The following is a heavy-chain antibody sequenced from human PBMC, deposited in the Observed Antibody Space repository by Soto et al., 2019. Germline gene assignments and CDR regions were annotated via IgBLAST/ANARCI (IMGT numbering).Heavy chain of an antibody. CDR3: AKEMRGWGTFDY. CDR2: IQSGGPT. J-gene: IGHJ4*02. D-gene: IGHD6-19*01. Sequence: PGGSLRLSCAASGFTVSSKYMSWVRQAPGKGLGWVSLIQSGGPTYYADSVKGRFTISRDTSENTLHLQVNSLRAEDTAVYYCAKEMRGWGTFDYWGQGTLVTVSS. CDR1: GFTVSSKY. V-gene: IGHV3-66*01.